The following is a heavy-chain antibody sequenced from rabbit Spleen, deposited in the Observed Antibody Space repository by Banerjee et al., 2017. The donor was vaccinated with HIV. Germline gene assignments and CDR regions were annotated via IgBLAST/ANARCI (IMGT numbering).Heavy chain of an antibody. CDR3: ARDLDSVIGWNFNL. Sequence: QRLEESGGGLFQPGGSLALTCKASGIDFSSSYYMCWVRQAPGKGLEWIGCIYAGSSGSTYYASWAKGRFTISKTSSTTVTLQMTNLTAADTATYFCARDLDSVIGWNFNLWGPGTLVTVS. CDR2: IYAGSSGST. D-gene: IGHD1-1*01. J-gene: IGHJ4*01. CDR1: GIDFSSSYY. V-gene: IGHV1S40*01.